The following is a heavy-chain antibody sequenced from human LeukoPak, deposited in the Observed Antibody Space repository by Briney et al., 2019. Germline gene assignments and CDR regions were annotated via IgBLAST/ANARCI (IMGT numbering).Heavy chain of an antibody. CDR2: IIPIFGTA. Sequence: SVKVSCKASGGTFSNFAFSWVRQAPGQGLEWMGGIIPIFGTANYAQKFQGRVTITADESTSTAYMELSSLRSEDTAVYYCARVLSMGVPAAINWFDPWGQGTLVTVSS. CDR3: ARVLSMGVPAAINWFDP. D-gene: IGHD2-2*02. J-gene: IGHJ5*02. CDR1: GGTFSNFA. V-gene: IGHV1-69*13.